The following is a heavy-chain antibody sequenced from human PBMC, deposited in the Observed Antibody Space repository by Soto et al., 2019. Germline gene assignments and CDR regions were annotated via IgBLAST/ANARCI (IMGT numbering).Heavy chain of an antibody. J-gene: IGHJ4*02. V-gene: IGHV3-33*01. D-gene: IGHD3-10*01. CDR3: ARRKGGDDFDY. Sequence: QVQLVESGGGVVQPGRSLRLSCAASGFDFSVYDMHWVRQAGGRGLEWVARIWYSGGTKVYADSVKGRFTISRDNYKNALYREMGSLGVEDTAVEQGARRKGGDDFDYGGQGALVTVSS. CDR1: GFDFSVYD. CDR2: IWYSGGTK.